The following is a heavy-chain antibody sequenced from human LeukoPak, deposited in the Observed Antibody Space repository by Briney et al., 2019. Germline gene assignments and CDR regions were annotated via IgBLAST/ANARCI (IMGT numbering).Heavy chain of an antibody. D-gene: IGHD2-15*01. J-gene: IGHJ5*02. CDR2: ISNIGSTT. CDR3: ARGGYCSGDSCVITLDP. V-gene: IGHV3-11*01. Sequence: KSGGSLRLSCAASGFTFSDYYMTWIRQAPGKGLEWVSYISNIGSTTYYADSVRGRFSISRDNAKNSLYLQMNNLRADDTAVYYCARGGYCSGDSCVITLDPWGPGTLVTVSS. CDR1: GFTFSDYY.